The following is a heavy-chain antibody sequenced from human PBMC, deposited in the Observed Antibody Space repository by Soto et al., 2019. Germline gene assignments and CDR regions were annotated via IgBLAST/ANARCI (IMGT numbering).Heavy chain of an antibody. CDR2: IYYSGST. CDR3: ARVSDSSGYSTPLDY. D-gene: IGHD3-22*01. CDR1: GGSISSGGYY. Sequence: SETLSLTCTVSGGSISSGGYYWSWIPQNPGKGLEWIGYIYYSGSTYYNPSLKSRVTISVDTSKNQFSLKLSSVTAAATTVYYWARVSDSSGYSTPLDYWGQGTLVTVSS. J-gene: IGHJ4*02. V-gene: IGHV4-31*03.